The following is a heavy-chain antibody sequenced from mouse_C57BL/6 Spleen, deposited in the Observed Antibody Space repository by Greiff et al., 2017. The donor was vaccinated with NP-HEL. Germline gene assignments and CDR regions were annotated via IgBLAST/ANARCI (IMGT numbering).Heavy chain of an antibody. D-gene: IGHD2-3*01. Sequence: VQLQQSGAELVRPGASVKLSCTASGFNIKDYYMHWVKQRPEQGLEWIGRIDPEDGDTEYDPKFQGKATMTADTSSNTAYLQLSSLTSEDTAVYYCTTGGYYPWFAYWGQGTLVTVSA. CDR2: IDPEDGDT. J-gene: IGHJ3*01. V-gene: IGHV14-1*01. CDR1: GFNIKDYY. CDR3: TTGGYYPWFAY.